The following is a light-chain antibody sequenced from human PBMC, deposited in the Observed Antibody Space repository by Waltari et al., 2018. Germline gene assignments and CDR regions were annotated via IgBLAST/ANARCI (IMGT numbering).Light chain of an antibody. V-gene: IGKV1-5*01. Sequence: DIQMTQSPSPLPASVGDRVAITCRASQSISSWLAWYQQKPGKAPKLLIYDASSLESGVPSRFSGSGSGTEFTLTISSLQPDDFATYYCQQYNSYPWTFGQGTKVEIK. J-gene: IGKJ1*01. CDR1: QSISSW. CDR3: QQYNSYPWT. CDR2: DAS.